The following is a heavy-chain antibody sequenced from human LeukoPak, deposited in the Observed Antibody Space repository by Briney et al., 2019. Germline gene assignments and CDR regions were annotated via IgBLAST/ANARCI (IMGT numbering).Heavy chain of an antibody. J-gene: IGHJ4*02. CDR3: ARESDCNGYYAPQHYFDY. CDR1: GYTFTTYY. Sequence: ASVRVSCKASGYTFTTYYMRGVREAPGQGLEWMGLINPSGGSTSYAQKFQGRVTMTRDTSTSTVYMELSSLRSEDTAVYYCARESDCNGYYAPQHYFDYWGQGTPVTVSS. V-gene: IGHV1-46*03. D-gene: IGHD3-22*01. CDR2: INPSGGST.